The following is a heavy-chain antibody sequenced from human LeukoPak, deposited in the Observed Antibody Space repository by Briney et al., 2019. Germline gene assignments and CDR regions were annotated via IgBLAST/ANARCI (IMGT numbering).Heavy chain of an antibody. J-gene: IGHJ3*02. V-gene: IGHV3-48*03. D-gene: IGHD4-17*01. CDR2: ISSSGGTI. Sequence: GGSLRLSCAASGFTFSSYEMNWVRQAPGKGLEWVSYISSSGGTIHYTDSVKGRFTISRDNAKSSLYLQMNSLRAEDTAVYYCARDRGTATVRSFDIWGQGTVVTVSS. CDR1: GFTFSSYE. CDR3: ARDRGTATVRSFDI.